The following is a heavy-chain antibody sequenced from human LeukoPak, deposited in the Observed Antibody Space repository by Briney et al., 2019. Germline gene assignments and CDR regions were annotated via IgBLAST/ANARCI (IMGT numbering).Heavy chain of an antibody. CDR3: ARGAVRFLEAAYFDY. J-gene: IGHJ4*02. CDR1: GGSISSYY. D-gene: IGHD3-3*01. V-gene: IGHV4-59*01. Sequence: SETLSLTCTVSGGSISSYYWSWIRQPPGKGLEWIGYIYYSGSTNYNPSLKSRVTISVDTSKNQFSLKLSSVTAADTAVYYCARGAVRFLEAAYFDYWGQGTLVTVSS. CDR2: IYYSGST.